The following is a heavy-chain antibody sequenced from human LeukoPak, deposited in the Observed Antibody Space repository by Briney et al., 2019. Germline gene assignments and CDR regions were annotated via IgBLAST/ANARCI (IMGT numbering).Heavy chain of an antibody. J-gene: IGHJ5*02. CDR1: GYTFTGYY. CDR3: ARDRFMHKYCSSTSCSINWFDP. CDR2: INPNSGGT. Sequence: ASVKVSCKASGYTFTGYYMHWVRQAPGQGLEWMGWINPNSGGTNYAQKFQGRVTMTRDTSISTAYMELSRLRSDDTAVYYCARDRFMHKYCSSTSCSINWFDPWGQGTLVTVSS. V-gene: IGHV1-2*02. D-gene: IGHD2-2*01.